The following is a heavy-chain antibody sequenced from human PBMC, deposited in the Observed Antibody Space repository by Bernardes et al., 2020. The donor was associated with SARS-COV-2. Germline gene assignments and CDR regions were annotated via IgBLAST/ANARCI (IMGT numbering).Heavy chain of an antibody. Sequence: GGSLRLSCAASGFTVSSNYMSWVRQAPGKGLEWVSVIYSGGSTYYADSVKGRFTISRDNSKNTLYLQMNSLRAEDTAVYYCARDCGAAAARTCYYYYGMDVGGQGTTVTVSS. CDR3: ARDCGAAAARTCYYYYGMDV. D-gene: IGHD6-13*01. CDR1: GFTVSSNY. V-gene: IGHV3-66*02. CDR2: IYSGGST. J-gene: IGHJ6*02.